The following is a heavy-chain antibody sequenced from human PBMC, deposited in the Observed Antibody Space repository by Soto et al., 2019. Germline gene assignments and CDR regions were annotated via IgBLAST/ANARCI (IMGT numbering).Heavy chain of an antibody. V-gene: IGHV3-23*01. D-gene: IGHD4-4*01. J-gene: IGHJ6*02. Sequence: EVQLLESGGGLVQPGGSLRLSCAASGFTFSSYAMSWVRQAPGKGLEWVSAISGSGGSTYYADSVKGRFTISRDNSKNTLYLQMNSLRAEDTAVYYCAKDATVHHYYYDDGMDVGGQGTTVTVSS. CDR2: ISGSGGST. CDR3: AKDATVHHYYYDDGMDV. CDR1: GFTFSSYA.